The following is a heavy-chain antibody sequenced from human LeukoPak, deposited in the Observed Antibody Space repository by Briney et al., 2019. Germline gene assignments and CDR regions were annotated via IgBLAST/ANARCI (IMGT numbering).Heavy chain of an antibody. V-gene: IGHV4-39*01. J-gene: IGHJ4*02. CDR2: IYYSGST. CDR3: ARRDSLGGSYYFDY. D-gene: IGHD1-26*01. Sequence: PSQTLSLTCTVSGGSISSGGYYWGWIRQPPGKGPEWIGSIYYSGSTYYNPALRSRVTISVDTSKNQFSLKLSSVTAADTAVYYCARRDSLGGSYYFDYWGQGTLVTVSS. CDR1: GGSISSGGYY.